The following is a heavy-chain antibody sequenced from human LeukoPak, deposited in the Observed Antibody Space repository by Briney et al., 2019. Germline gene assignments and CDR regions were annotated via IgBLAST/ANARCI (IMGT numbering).Heavy chain of an antibody. CDR2: ISGSGGST. J-gene: IGHJ4*02. V-gene: IGHV3-23*01. CDR3: AKIRMITFGGVSDFDY. CDR1: GFTFSNYA. Sequence: GGSLRLSCAASGFTFSNYAMSWIRQAPGKGLEWVSAISGSGGSTYYADSVKGRFTISRDNSKNTLYLQMNSLRAEDTAVYYCAKIRMITFGGVSDFDYWGQGTLVTVSS. D-gene: IGHD3-16*01.